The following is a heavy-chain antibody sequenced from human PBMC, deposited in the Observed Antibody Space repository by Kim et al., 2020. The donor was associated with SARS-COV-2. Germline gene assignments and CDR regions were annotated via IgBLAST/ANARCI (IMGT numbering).Heavy chain of an antibody. J-gene: IGHJ5*02. V-gene: IGHV4-39*01. CDR2: YYSGST. Sequence: YYSGSTYYTPSLKSRVTISVDTSKNQFSLKLSSVTAADTAVYYCASRDGPWGQGTLVTVSS. CDR3: ASRDGP.